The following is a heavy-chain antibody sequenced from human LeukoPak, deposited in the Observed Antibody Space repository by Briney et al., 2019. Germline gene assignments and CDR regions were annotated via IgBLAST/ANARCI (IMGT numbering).Heavy chain of an antibody. V-gene: IGHV4-4*02. CDR1: GGSITTNNW. D-gene: IGHD1-26*01. J-gene: IGHJ4*02. CDR3: ARVGLGALGY. CDR2: IYHSGST. Sequence: SGTLSLTCAVPGGSITTNNWWSWVRQPPGKGLEWIGEIYHSGSTNDNPSLKSRVTISIDKSKNQFSLRLSSVTAADTAVYYCARVGLGALGYWGQGTLVSVSS.